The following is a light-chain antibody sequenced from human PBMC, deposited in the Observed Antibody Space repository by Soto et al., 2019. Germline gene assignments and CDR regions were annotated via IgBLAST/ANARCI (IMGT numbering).Light chain of an antibody. V-gene: IGLV1-44*01. J-gene: IGLJ6*01. CDR3: AAWDDSLSGLV. CDR1: SSNIGRNT. CDR2: SND. Sequence: QSVLTQPPSASGTPGQRVTISCSGSSSNIGRNTVDWYQHLPGTAPKLLIYSNDQRPSGVPDRFSGSKSGTSASLAISGLQSEDEADYYCAAWDDSLSGLVFGTGTQLTVL.